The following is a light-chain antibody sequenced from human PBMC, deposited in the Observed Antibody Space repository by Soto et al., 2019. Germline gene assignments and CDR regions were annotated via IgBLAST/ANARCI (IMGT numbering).Light chain of an antibody. CDR3: SSHTSSGTYV. Sequence: QSALTQPASVSGSPGQSIAISCTGTSSDIGAYNYVSWYQQHPGKAPKLMIYDVSNRPSGVSNRFSGSKSGNTASLTISGLQAEDEADYYCSSHTSSGTYVFGSGTKVTV. V-gene: IGLV2-14*01. CDR1: SSDIGAYNY. J-gene: IGLJ1*01. CDR2: DVS.